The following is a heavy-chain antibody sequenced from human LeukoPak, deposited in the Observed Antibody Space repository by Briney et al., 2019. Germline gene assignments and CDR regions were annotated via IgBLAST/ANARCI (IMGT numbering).Heavy chain of an antibody. J-gene: IGHJ4*02. CDR1: GGSISSYY. V-gene: IGHV4-59*01. Sequence: SETLSLTCTVSGGSISSYYWSWIRQPPGKGLEWIGYIYYSGSTNYNPSLKSRVTISVDTSKNQFSLKLSSVTAADTAVYYCARVWTNGDYVDYWGQGTLVTVSS. CDR3: ARVWTNGDYVDY. D-gene: IGHD4-17*01. CDR2: IYYSGST.